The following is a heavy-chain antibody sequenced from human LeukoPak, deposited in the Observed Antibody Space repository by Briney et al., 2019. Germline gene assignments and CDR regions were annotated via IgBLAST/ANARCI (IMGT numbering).Heavy chain of an antibody. CDR2: INSDGSST. CDR3: ARFPGYSYGQRYFDY. CDR1: GFTFSSYW. V-gene: IGHV3-74*01. D-gene: IGHD5-18*01. J-gene: IGHJ4*02. Sequence: PGGSLRLSCAASGFTFSSYWMYWVRQAPGKGLVWVSRINSDGSSTSYADSVKGRFTISRDNAKNTLYLQMNSLRAEDTAVYYCARFPGYSYGQRYFDYWGQGTLVTVSS.